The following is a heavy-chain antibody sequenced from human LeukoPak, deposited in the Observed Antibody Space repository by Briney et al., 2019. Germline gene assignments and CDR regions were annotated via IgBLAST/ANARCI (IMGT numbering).Heavy chain of an antibody. J-gene: IGHJ6*02. V-gene: IGHV3-23*01. CDR2: TDYSGAYT. CDR1: GFIFSNYA. Sequence: GGSLRLSCAASGFIFSNYAMSWVRQAPGKGLEWVSTTDYSGAYTYYADSVKGRYTISRDNSKNTLYMQMNSLRAEDTAIYYCAKVPYSDYGSGRPPFMDVWGQGTTVAVS. CDR3: AKVPYSDYGSGRPPFMDV. D-gene: IGHD3-10*01.